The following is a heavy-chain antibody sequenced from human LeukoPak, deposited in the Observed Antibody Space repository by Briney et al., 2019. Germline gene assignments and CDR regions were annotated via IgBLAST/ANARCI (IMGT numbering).Heavy chain of an antibody. J-gene: IGHJ3*02. D-gene: IGHD1-26*01. Sequence: ASVKVSCKASGYTFTSYDINWVRQATGQGLEWMGWMNPNSGNTGYAQKFQGRVTMTRNTSISTAYMELSSLRSDDTAVYYCAREGASGSDEAFDIWGQGTMVTVSS. CDR1: GYTFTSYD. CDR2: MNPNSGNT. V-gene: IGHV1-8*01. CDR3: AREGASGSDEAFDI.